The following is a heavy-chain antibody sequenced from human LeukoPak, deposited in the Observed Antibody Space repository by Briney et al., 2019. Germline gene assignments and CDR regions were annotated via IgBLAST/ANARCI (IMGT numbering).Heavy chain of an antibody. CDR3: ARVSLSGDYRVDY. CDR2: IYYSGST. CDR1: GGSISSGGYY. V-gene: IGHV4-31*03. J-gene: IGHJ4*02. Sequence: TLSLTCTVSGGSISSGGYYWSWIRQHPGKGLEWIGYIYYSGSTYYNPSLKSRVTISVDTSKNQFSLKLSSVTAADTAVYYCARVSLSGDYRVDYWGQGTLVTVSS. D-gene: IGHD4-17*01.